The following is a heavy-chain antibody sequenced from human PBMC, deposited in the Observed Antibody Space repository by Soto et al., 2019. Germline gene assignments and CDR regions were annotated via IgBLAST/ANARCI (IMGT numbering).Heavy chain of an antibody. CDR2: MNPNSGNT. CDR1: GYTSTSYD. Sequence: ASVKVSCKASGYTSTSYDINWVRQATGQGLEWMGWMNPNSGNTGYAQKFQGRVTMTRNTSISTAYMELSSLRSEDTAVYYCARVVGGYCSGGSCYDYGMDVWGQGTTVT. J-gene: IGHJ6*02. CDR3: ARVVGGYCSGGSCYDYGMDV. V-gene: IGHV1-8*01. D-gene: IGHD2-15*01.